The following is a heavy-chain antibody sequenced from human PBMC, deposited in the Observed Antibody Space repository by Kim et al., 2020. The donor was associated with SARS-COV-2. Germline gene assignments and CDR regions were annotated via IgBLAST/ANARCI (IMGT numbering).Heavy chain of an antibody. V-gene: IGHV4-61*01. Sequence: SETLSLTCTVSGASVSSDLCFWTWIRQPPGKGLEWIGYITNSGSTNYSPSVKSAVTISMDTSKNQFFLKMSSVTAVDTAVYYCARVGWGRDSWGQGTLVTVSS. J-gene: IGHJ4*02. CDR1: GASVSSDLCF. D-gene: IGHD7-27*01. CDR3: ARVGWGRDS. CDR2: ITNSGST.